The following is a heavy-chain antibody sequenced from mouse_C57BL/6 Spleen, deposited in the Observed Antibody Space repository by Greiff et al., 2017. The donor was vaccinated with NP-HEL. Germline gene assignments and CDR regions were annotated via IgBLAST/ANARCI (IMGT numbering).Heavy chain of an antibody. D-gene: IGHD2-3*01. CDR1: GYTFTSYT. J-gene: IGHJ3*01. Sequence: QVQLKESGAELARPGASVKMSCKASGYTFTSYTMHWVKQRPGQGLEWIGYINPSSGYTKYNQKFKDKATLTADKSSSTAYMQLSSLTSEDSAVYYCARSEGYYNWFAYWGQGTLVTVSA. CDR3: ARSEGYYNWFAY. CDR2: INPSSGYT. V-gene: IGHV1-4*01.